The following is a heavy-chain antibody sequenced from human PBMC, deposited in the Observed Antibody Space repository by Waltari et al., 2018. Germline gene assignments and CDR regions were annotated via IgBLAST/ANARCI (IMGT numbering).Heavy chain of an antibody. Sequence: QLQLQESGPGLVKPSETLSLTCTVSGGSISSSSYYWGWIRQPPGKGLEWIGSIYHSGSTYYNPSLKSRVTISVDTSKNQFSLKLSSVTAADTVVYYCARKQLVLGVQHWGQGTLVTVSS. CDR2: IYHSGST. D-gene: IGHD6-6*01. J-gene: IGHJ1*01. CDR1: GGSISSSSYY. V-gene: IGHV4-39*07. CDR3: ARKQLVLGVQH.